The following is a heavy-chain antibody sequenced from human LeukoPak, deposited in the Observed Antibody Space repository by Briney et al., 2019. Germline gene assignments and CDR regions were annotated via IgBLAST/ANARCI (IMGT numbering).Heavy chain of an antibody. Sequence: GSSVKVSCKASGGTFSSYAISWVRQAPGQGLEWMGGIIPIFGTASYAQKFQGGVTITADESTSTAYMELSSLRSEDTAVYYCARDEYQLSSFDPWGQGTLVTVSS. CDR2: IIPIFGTA. V-gene: IGHV1-69*01. CDR3: ARDEYQLSSFDP. CDR1: GGTFSSYA. J-gene: IGHJ5*02. D-gene: IGHD2-2*01.